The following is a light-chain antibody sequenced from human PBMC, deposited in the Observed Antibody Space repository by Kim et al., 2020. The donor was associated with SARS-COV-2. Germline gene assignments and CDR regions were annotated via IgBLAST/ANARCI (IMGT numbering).Light chain of an antibody. V-gene: IGKV3-20*01. Sequence: SPGERATLSCRASQSVSSSSLAWYQHKPGQAPRLLIYGTSNRATGIPDRFSGSGSETDFTLSISRLEPEDFAVFYCHQYALPPWTFGQGTKVDI. CDR2: GTS. J-gene: IGKJ1*01. CDR3: HQYALPPWT. CDR1: QSVSSSS.